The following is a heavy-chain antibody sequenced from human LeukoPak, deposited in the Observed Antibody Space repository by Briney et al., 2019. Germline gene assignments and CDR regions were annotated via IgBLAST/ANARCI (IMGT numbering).Heavy chain of an antibody. Sequence: GVLRLSCAASGFTFSDYYMSWIRQAPGKGLEWVSYISSSGSTIYYADSVKGRFTISRDNAKNSLYLQMNSLRAEDTAVYYCAARPDTAMVGDDYWGQGTLVTVSS. CDR1: GFTFSDYY. CDR3: AARPDTAMVGDDY. V-gene: IGHV3-11*04. D-gene: IGHD5-18*01. CDR2: ISSSGSTI. J-gene: IGHJ4*02.